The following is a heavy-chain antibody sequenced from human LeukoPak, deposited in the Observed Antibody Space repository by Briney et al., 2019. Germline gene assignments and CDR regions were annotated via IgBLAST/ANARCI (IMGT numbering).Heavy chain of an antibody. V-gene: IGHV1-2*02. CDR3: ASRRDGYNSFFDY. CDR2: INPNSGGT. J-gene: IGHJ4*02. D-gene: IGHD5-24*01. CDR1: GYTFTGYY. Sequence: ASVKVSCKASGYTFTGYYMHWVRQAPGQGLEWMGWINPNSGGTNYAQKFQGRVTMTRDTSISTAYMELSRLRSDDTAVYYCASRRDGYNSFFDYWGQGTLVTVSS.